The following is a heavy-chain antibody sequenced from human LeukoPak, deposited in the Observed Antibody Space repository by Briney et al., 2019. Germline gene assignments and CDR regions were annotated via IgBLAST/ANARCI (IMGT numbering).Heavy chain of an antibody. J-gene: IGHJ6*04. CDR2: IRYDGNEK. V-gene: IGHV3-30*02. Sequence: GGSLRLSCFAPGHIFSNYGIHWVRQAPGKGLDWVSFIRYDGNEKQYADSMRGRVTISRDNSKGTLFLQMTSLRPEDTAVYYCAKAYGSRLLKGDHQNMDVWGKGTTVIVSS. CDR1: GHIFSNYG. D-gene: IGHD2-21*02. CDR3: AKAYGSRLLKGDHQNMDV.